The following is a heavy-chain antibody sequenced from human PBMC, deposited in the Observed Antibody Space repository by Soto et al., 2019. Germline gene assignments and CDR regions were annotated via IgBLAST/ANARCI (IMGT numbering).Heavy chain of an antibody. CDR2: FDPEDGET. CDR3: ATVLAGYSPYYFDY. V-gene: IGHV1-24*01. Sequence: ASVKVSCKVSGYTLTELSMHWVRQALGKGLEWMGGFDPEDGETIYAQKFQGRVTMTEDTSTDTAYMELSSLRSEDTAVYYCATVLAGYSPYYFDYWGQGTRVTVSS. CDR1: GYTLTELS. D-gene: IGHD6-13*01. J-gene: IGHJ4*02.